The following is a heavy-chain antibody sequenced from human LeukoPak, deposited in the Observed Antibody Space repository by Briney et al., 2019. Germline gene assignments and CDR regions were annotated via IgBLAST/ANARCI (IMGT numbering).Heavy chain of an antibody. Sequence: GGSLRLSCAASGFTFSSYSMNWVRQAPGKGLEWVSSISSSSSYIYYADSVKGRFTISRDNSKNTLYLQMNSLRAEDTAVYYCAKGHWNDVFDYWGQGTLVTVSS. D-gene: IGHD1-1*01. V-gene: IGHV3-21*04. J-gene: IGHJ4*02. CDR2: ISSSSSYI. CDR1: GFTFSSYS. CDR3: AKGHWNDVFDY.